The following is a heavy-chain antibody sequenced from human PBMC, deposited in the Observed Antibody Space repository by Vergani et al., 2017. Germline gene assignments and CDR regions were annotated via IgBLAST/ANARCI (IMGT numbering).Heavy chain of an antibody. CDR2: INHSGDT. CDR3: ARGGEYCTNGVCYGEVDWFDP. J-gene: IGHJ5*02. V-gene: IGHV4-34*01. Sequence: QVQLQQWGAGLLKPSETLSLTCGVYGGSFSGYYWSWIRQSPGKGLEWIGEINHSGDTNYTPSLKSRVTISIDTSKNQFSLGLSSVTAADTAVYYCARGGEYCTNGVCYGEVDWFDPWGQGTLVTVSS. CDR1: GGSFSGYY. D-gene: IGHD2-8*01.